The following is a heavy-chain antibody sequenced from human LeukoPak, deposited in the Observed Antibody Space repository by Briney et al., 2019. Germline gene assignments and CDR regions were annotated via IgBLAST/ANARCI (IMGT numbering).Heavy chain of an antibody. V-gene: IGHV3-23*01. D-gene: IGHD3-22*01. CDR2: ISGSGGST. CDR1: GFTFSSYA. Sequence: PGGSLRLSCAASGFTFSSYAMSWVRQAPGKGLEWVSAISGSGGSTYYADSVKGRFTISRDNSKNTLYPQMNSLRAEDTAVYYCAKDRSSGYSGDYWGQGTLVTVSS. J-gene: IGHJ4*02. CDR3: AKDRSSGYSGDY.